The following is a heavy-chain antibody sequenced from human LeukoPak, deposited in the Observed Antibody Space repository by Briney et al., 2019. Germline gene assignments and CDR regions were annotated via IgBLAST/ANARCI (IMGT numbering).Heavy chain of an antibody. D-gene: IGHD6-6*01. CDR3: ARDMRIAEERPPLVDV. Sequence: ASVKVSCKASGYTFTSYGISWVRQAPGQGLEWMGWISVHNGNTNYAQRFQDRVTMTTDTSTSTAYMELRSLRSDDTAVHYCARDMRIAEERPPLVDVWGKGTTVTVSS. J-gene: IGHJ6*04. CDR2: ISVHNGNT. V-gene: IGHV1-18*01. CDR1: GYTFTSYG.